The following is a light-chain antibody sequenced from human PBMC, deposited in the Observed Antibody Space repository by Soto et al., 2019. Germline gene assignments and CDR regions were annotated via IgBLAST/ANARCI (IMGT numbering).Light chain of an antibody. V-gene: IGLV2-11*01. CDR2: DVN. CDR1: SSDIGAYDY. CDR3: CSYAGSGFV. Sequence: QSALTQPRSVSGAPGQSVAISCTGTSSDIGAYDYVSWYKQHPGQAPNLMIYDVNKRPSGVPDRFFGSKSGNTASLTISGLQAEDEADYYCCSYAGSGFVFGTGTKVTVL. J-gene: IGLJ1*01.